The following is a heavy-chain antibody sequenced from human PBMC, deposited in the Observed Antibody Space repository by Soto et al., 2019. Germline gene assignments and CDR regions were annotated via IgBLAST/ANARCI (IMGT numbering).Heavy chain of an antibody. CDR3: ARRYYDSSGYYSGMDV. CDR2: IYSGGST. D-gene: IGHD3-22*01. J-gene: IGHJ6*02. CDR1: GFTVSSNY. Sequence: PGGSLRLSCAASGFTVSSNYMSWVRQAPGKGLEWVSVIYSGGSTYYADSVKGRFTISRDNSKNALYLQMNSLRAEDTAAYYCARRYYDSSGYYSGMDVWGQGTTVTVSS. V-gene: IGHV3-66*01.